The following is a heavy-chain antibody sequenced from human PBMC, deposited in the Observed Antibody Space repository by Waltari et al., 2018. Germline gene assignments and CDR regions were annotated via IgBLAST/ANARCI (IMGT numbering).Heavy chain of an antibody. CDR2: VDPGDGET. CDR1: GYTFTDYY. CDR3: ATRGNWGRPDVDY. D-gene: IGHD7-27*01. Sequence: EVQLVQSGAEVKKPGATVKISCKASGYTFTDYYMHWVEQVPGKGLGWMGWVDPGDGETNDAGKLQGRVTITADPSTDTAYMELSSLRSEDTAVYYCATRGNWGRPDVDYWGQGTLVTVSS. J-gene: IGHJ4*02. V-gene: IGHV1-69-2*01.